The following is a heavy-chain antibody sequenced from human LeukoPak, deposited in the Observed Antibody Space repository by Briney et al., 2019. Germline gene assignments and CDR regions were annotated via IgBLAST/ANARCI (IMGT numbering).Heavy chain of an antibody. Sequence: ASVKVSYKASGGTFSSYAISWVRQAPGQRLQWMGGIIPIFGTANYAQKFQGRVTITTDESTSTADMELSSLRSEDTAVYYCARAPCVLCDYYDSSGYYYGYFDYWGQGTLVTVSS. J-gene: IGHJ4*02. D-gene: IGHD3-22*01. CDR1: GGTFSSYA. CDR3: ARAPCVLCDYYDSSGYYYGYFDY. V-gene: IGHV1-69*05. CDR2: IIPIFGTA.